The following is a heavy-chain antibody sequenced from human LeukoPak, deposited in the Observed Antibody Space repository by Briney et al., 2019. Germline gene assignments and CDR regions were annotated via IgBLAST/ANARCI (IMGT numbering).Heavy chain of an antibody. CDR1: GYPFTSYD. Sequence: GASVKVSCKASGYPFTSYDINWVRQATGQGLEWMGWMNPNSGNTNYAQKLQGRVTMTTDTSTSTAYMELRSLRSDDTAVYYCARDEDTMVRGVPNWFDPWGQGTLVTVSS. V-gene: IGHV1-18*01. CDR3: ARDEDTMVRGVPNWFDP. J-gene: IGHJ5*02. D-gene: IGHD3-10*01. CDR2: MNPNSGNT.